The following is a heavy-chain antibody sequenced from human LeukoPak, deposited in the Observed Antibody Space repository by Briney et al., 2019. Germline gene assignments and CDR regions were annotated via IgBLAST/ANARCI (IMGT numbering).Heavy chain of an antibody. CDR2: ISGSGGST. J-gene: IGHJ4*02. V-gene: IGHV3-23*01. CDR3: ARGPYSAVLDY. Sequence: GGSLRLSCAASGFTFSSYAMSWVRQAPGKGLEWVSAISGSGGSTYYADSVKGRFTISRDNAKNTLYLQMNSLRAEDTAVYYCARGPYSAVLDYWGLGTQVTVSS. D-gene: IGHD2-21*01. CDR1: GFTFSSYA.